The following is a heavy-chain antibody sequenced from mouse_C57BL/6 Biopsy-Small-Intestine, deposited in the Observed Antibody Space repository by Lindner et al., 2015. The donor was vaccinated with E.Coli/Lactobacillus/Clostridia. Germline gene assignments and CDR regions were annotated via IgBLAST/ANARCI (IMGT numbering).Heavy chain of an antibody. CDR3: AREFITTIGYYFDY. CDR1: GLNIKDYY. J-gene: IGHJ2*01. V-gene: IGHV14-2*01. D-gene: IGHD1-1*01. CDR2: IDPGDGEN. Sequence: VQLQESGAHLVKPGASVRLSCTASGLNIKDYYIHWVKQKTDQGLEWIGRIDPGDGENEYAPKFRDRATITADTSSNTAYLQLSSLTSEDTAVYYCAREFITTIGYYFDYWGHGTTLTISS.